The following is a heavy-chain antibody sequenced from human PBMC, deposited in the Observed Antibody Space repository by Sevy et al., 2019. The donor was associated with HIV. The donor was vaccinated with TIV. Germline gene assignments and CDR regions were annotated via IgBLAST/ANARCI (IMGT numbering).Heavy chain of an antibody. D-gene: IGHD2-2*01. CDR3: ARDRQLLKGDYYYYGMDV. V-gene: IGHV4-59*01. CDR1: GGSISSYY. J-gene: IGHJ6*02. CDR2: IYYSGST. Sequence: SETLSLTCTVSGGSISSYYWSWIRQPPGKGLEWIGYIYYSGSTNYNPSHKSRVTISVDTSKNQFSLKLSSVTAADTAVYYCARDRQLLKGDYYYYGMDVWGQGTTVTVSS.